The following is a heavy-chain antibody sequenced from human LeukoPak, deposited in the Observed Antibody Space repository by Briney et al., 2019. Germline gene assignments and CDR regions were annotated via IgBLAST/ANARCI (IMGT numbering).Heavy chain of an antibody. V-gene: IGHV4-30-2*01. CDR2: IYHSGSGST. CDR1: GGSISSGGHS. CDR3: ARINDFWSGPTLDV. Sequence: SSETLSLTCTVSGGSISSGGHSWSWIRQPPGKGLEWIGYIYHSGSGSTYYNPSLKSRVTISIDKSKNQFSLKLNSVTAADTAVYSCARINDFWSGPTLDVWGQGTTVTVSS. J-gene: IGHJ6*02. D-gene: IGHD3-3*01.